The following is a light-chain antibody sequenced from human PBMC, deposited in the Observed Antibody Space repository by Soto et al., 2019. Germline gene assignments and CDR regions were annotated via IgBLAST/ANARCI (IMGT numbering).Light chain of an antibody. CDR3: GAWDNTQSWV. CDR2: DND. J-gene: IGLJ1*01. Sequence: QSVLTQPPSVSAAPGQRITISCSGSGSNIGGFSVSWYQQLPGTAPKLLIYDNDKRPSGIPDRFSGSKSGTSATLAITTLQTGYEAHYFFGAWDNTQSWVFGPGTKLTVL. V-gene: IGLV1-51*01. CDR1: GSNIGGFS.